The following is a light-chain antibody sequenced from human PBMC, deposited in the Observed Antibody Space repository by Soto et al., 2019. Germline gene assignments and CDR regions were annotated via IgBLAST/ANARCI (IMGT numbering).Light chain of an antibody. V-gene: IGKV3-11*01. CDR1: QSVSRY. J-gene: IGKJ2*01. Sequence: EIVLTQSPATLSLSPGERATLSCRASQSVSRYLAWYQQKPGQAPRLLIYDASNRATGIPARFSGSGSGTDFTLTISSLEPEDFAVYYGQQRSNWPYTFGQGTKLEIK. CDR3: QQRSNWPYT. CDR2: DAS.